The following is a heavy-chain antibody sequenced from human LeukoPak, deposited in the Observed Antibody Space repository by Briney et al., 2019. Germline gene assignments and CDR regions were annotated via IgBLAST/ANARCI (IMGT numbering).Heavy chain of an antibody. CDR3: ARTAGDRLNSGWYVDAFDI. CDR2: ISSSSSYT. V-gene: IGHV3-11*03. Sequence: GESLTLSCAASGFTFSDFYMKWIRQAPAEGLECVSYISSSSSYTNYADSVKGRFTISRDNAKNCLYLQMNSLRGEDTAMYYCARTAGDRLNSGWYVDAFDIWGQGTMVTVSS. CDR1: GFTFSDFY. D-gene: IGHD6-19*01. J-gene: IGHJ3*02.